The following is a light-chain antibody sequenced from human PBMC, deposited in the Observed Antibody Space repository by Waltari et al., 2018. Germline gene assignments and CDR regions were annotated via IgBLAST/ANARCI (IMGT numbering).Light chain of an antibody. V-gene: IGKV1-5*03. CDR2: KAS. J-gene: IGKJ4*01. CDR1: PSISSW. CDR3: QQYNSYRLT. Sequence: DIQMTQSPSTLSASVGDRVTLTCRASPSISSWLAWYQQKPGKAPKLLIYKASSLESGVPSRFSGSGSGTEFTLTISSLQPDDFATYYCQQYNSYRLTFGGGTKVEIK.